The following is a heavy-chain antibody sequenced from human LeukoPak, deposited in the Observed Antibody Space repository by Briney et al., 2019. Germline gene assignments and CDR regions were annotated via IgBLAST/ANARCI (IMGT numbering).Heavy chain of an antibody. J-gene: IGHJ6*03. CDR2: IFYRGSA. CDR1: GGSISSSGYY. CDR3: ARRDAYYYHMDV. Sequence: SETLSLTCTVSGGSISSSGYYWDWIRQPPGKGLELIGSIFYRGSAYYNPSLKSRVTISVDTSNKQFSLKLNSVTAADTAVYYCARRDAYYYHMDVWGKGTTVTVSS. V-gene: IGHV4-39*01.